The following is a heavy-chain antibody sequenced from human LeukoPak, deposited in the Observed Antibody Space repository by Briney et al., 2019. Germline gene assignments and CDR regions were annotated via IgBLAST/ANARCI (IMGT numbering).Heavy chain of an antibody. D-gene: IGHD3-9*01. CDR1: GFTFGNYW. V-gene: IGHV3-7*01. J-gene: IGHJ3*02. CDR3: ARVDPPNYDILTGYYDALDI. CDR2: INEDGSKK. Sequence: GGSLRLSCTASGFTFGNYWMTWVRQAPGKGLEWVANINEDGSKKYYVDSVKGRFTISRDNAKNSQYLQMNNLRAEDTAVYYCARVDPPNYDILTGYYDALDIWGQGTMVTVSS.